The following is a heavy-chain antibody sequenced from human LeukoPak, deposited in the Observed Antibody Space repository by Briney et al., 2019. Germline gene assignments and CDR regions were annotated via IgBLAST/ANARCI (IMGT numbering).Heavy chain of an antibody. CDR3: SKEWAYSAGWYYFDY. CDR2: IRYDGSNN. V-gene: IGHV3-30*02. J-gene: IGHJ4*02. CDR1: GFTFSSYE. Sequence: GGSLRLSCAASGFTFSSYEMNWVRQAPGKGLEWVAFIRYDGSNNYYADSVKGRFTISRDNSKNTLYLQMNSLGAEDTAVYYCSKEWAYSAGWYYFDYWGQGTLVTVSS. D-gene: IGHD6-19*01.